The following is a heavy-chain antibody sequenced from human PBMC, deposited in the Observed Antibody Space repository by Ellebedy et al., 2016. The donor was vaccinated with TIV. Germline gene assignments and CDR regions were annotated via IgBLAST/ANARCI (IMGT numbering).Heavy chain of an antibody. D-gene: IGHD2-2*01. Sequence: DSVKGRFTISRDNSKNTLRLRMNSLRAEDAAVYYCARDRQCYQQRVYWGQGTPGTVSS. V-gene: IGHV3-30*01. J-gene: IGHJ4*02. CDR3: ARDRQCYQQRVY.